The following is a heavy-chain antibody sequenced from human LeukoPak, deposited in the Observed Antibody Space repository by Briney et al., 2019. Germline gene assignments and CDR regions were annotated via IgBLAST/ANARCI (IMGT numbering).Heavy chain of an antibody. CDR1: GGTFSSYA. CDR2: IIPIFGAA. V-gene: IGHV1-69*13. CDR3: ARDGLGPGSKYYYDSSGYYEDAFDI. D-gene: IGHD3-22*01. J-gene: IGHJ3*02. Sequence: ASVKVSCKASGGTFSSYAISWVRQAPGQGLEWMGGIIPIFGAANYAQKFQGRVTITADESTSTAYMELSSLRSEDTAVYYCARDGLGPGSKYYYDSSGYYEDAFDIWGQGTMVTVSS.